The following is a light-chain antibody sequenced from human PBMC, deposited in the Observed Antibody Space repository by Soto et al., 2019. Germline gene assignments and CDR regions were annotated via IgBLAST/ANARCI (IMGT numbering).Light chain of an antibody. V-gene: IGKV3-20*01. Sequence: EIVLTQSPVTLSFSPEERATLSCRASQSVSSTYLAWYQQKPGQAPRLLIYDASSRATGIPDRFSGSGSGTDFTLTISRLEPEDFALYYCQQYDNSLYTIGQGTKLEIK. CDR3: QQYDNSLYT. J-gene: IGKJ2*01. CDR2: DAS. CDR1: QSVSSTY.